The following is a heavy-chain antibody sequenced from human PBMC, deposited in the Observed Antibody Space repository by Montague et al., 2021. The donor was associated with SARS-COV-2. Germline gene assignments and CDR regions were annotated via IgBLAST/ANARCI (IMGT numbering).Heavy chain of an antibody. V-gene: IGHV4-59*01. Sequence: SETLSLTCAVYGRSISRDNWRRIGQPPGKSLEWIGYLIYSGSTNYNPSLKSRVTISVDTSKNQFSLKLSSVTAADTAVYYCARCITIFGVVGSWFDPWGQGTLVTVSS. CDR3: ARCITIFGVVGSWFDP. J-gene: IGHJ5*02. CDR2: LIYSGST. CDR1: GRSISRDN. D-gene: IGHD3-3*01.